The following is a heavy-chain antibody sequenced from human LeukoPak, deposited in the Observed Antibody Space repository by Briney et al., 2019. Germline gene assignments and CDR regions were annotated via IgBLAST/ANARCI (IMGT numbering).Heavy chain of an antibody. D-gene: IGHD6-6*01. CDR2: INTGNGNT. CDR3: AKVESSSSFDY. Sequence: ASVKVSCKASRYTFISYAIHWVRQAPGQGLEWMGWINTGNGNTKYSQTFQGRVTISRDTSASTAYMELSSLRFDDTAVYYCAKVESSSSFDYWGQGTLVTVSS. V-gene: IGHV1-3*04. J-gene: IGHJ4*02. CDR1: RYTFISYA.